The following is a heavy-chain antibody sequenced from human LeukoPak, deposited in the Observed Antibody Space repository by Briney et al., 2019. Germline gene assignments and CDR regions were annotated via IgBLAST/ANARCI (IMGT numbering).Heavy chain of an antibody. V-gene: IGHV4-59*01. CDR3: ARGDSSSSYAFDY. CDR1: GGSISPFY. J-gene: IGHJ4*02. D-gene: IGHD6-6*01. CDR2: IYYSGST. Sequence: PSETLSLTCTVSGGSISPFYWSWIRQPPGKGLEWIAYIYYSGSTRYSPSLKSRVAISVDASKNQFSLELSSVTAADTAVYYCARGDSSSSYAFDYLGPGNPGHRLL.